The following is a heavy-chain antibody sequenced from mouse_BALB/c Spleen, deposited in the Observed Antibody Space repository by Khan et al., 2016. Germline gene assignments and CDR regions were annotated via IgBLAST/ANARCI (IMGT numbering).Heavy chain of an antibody. D-gene: IGHD1-1*01. CDR1: GDSITSNY. J-gene: IGHJ4*01. CDR3: ARYGRDAMDY. CDR2: ISYSGST. Sequence: EVQLQESGPSLVKPSPTLSLTCSVTGDSITSNYWNWIRKFPGNKLEYIGYISYSGSTYYNPSLKSGISITRDKSKNQYYMQLNSVTTEELATYYCARYGRDAMDYWGQGTSVTVSS. V-gene: IGHV3-8*02.